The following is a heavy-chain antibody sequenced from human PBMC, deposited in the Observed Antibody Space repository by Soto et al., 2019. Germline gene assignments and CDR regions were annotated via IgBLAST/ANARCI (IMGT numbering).Heavy chain of an antibody. Sequence: QLQLQESGPGLVKPSETLSLTCTVYGGSISSSSYYWGWIRQPPGKGLEWIGSIYYSGSTYYNPSLKSRVTISVDTSKNQFSLKLSSVTAADTAVYYCARHRDIVVVPAAFGFDPWGQGTLVTVSS. D-gene: IGHD2-2*01. CDR3: ARHRDIVVVPAAFGFDP. J-gene: IGHJ5*02. CDR2: IYYSGST. CDR1: GGSISSSSYY. V-gene: IGHV4-39*01.